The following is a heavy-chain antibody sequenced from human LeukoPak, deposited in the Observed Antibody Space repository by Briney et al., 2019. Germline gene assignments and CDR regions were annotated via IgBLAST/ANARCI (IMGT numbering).Heavy chain of an antibody. Sequence: GGSLRLSCAASGFTFSSYSMSWVRQAPGKGLEWVSSISSSSSYIYYADSVKGRVTISRDNAKNSLYLQMNSLRGEDTAVYYCARDKTGSSFWSGYYVKDNYYGMDVWGQGTTVTVSS. V-gene: IGHV3-21*01. CDR1: GFTFSSYS. J-gene: IGHJ6*02. D-gene: IGHD3-3*01. CDR3: ARDKTGSSFWSGYYVKDNYYGMDV. CDR2: ISSSSSYI.